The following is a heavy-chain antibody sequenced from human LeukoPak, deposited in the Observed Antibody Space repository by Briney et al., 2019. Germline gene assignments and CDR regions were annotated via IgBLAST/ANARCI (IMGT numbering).Heavy chain of an antibody. V-gene: IGHV3-64D*06. Sequence: GGSLRLSCAASGFTFSNYWMHWVRQAPGKGLQYVSGINGDGGSISYTESVKGRFTISKDNSKSTLFLQMSSLRVEDTAVYYCVKGGQYSSSSNFDYWGQGTLVTVSS. CDR1: GFTFSNYW. D-gene: IGHD6-6*01. CDR2: INGDGGSI. J-gene: IGHJ4*02. CDR3: VKGGQYSSSSNFDY.